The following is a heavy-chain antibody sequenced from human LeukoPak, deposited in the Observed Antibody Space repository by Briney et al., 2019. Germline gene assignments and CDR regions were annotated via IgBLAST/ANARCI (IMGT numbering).Heavy chain of an antibody. CDR3: AKGYSALPYSGVFY. D-gene: IGHD2-15*01. V-gene: IGHV3-23*01. Sequence: GGSLRLSCAASGFTFSSYAMSWVRQAPGKGLEWVSAISGSGGSTYYADSVKGRFTISRDNSKNTLYLQMNSLRAEDTAVYYRAKGYSALPYSGVFYWGQGTLVTVSS. CDR2: ISGSGGST. CDR1: GFTFSSYA. J-gene: IGHJ4*02.